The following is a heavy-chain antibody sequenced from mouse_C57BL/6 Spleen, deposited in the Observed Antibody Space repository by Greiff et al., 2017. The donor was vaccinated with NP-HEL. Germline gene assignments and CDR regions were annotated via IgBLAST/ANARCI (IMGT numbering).Heavy chain of an antibody. CDR1: GYTFTDYN. CDR3: VRGVGVQDY. CDR2: INPNNGGT. V-gene: IGHV1-18*01. D-gene: IGHD1-1*02. J-gene: IGHJ4*01. Sequence: EVQVVESGPELVKPGASVKIPCKASGYTFTDYNMDWVKQSHGKSLEWIGDINPNNGGTIYNQKFKGKATLTVDKSSSTAYMELRSLTSEDTAVYYCVRGVGVQDYWGQGTSVTVSS.